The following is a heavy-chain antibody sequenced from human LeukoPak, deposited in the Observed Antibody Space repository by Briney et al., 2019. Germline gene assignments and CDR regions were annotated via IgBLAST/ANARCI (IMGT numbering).Heavy chain of an antibody. Sequence: PSETLSLTCTVSGYSISSGYYWGWIRQPPGKGLEWIGSIYHSGSTYYNPPLKSRVTISVDTSKNQFSLKLSSVTAADTAVYYCARDLNPPYGDYDRWFDPWGQGTLVTVSS. D-gene: IGHD4-17*01. V-gene: IGHV4-38-2*02. J-gene: IGHJ5*02. CDR3: ARDLNPPYGDYDRWFDP. CDR1: GYSISSGYY. CDR2: IYHSGST.